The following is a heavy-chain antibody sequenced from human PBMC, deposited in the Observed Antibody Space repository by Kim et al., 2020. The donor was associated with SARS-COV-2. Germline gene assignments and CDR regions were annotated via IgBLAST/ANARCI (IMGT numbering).Heavy chain of an antibody. CDR3: ARGGIVVVTDLDY. D-gene: IGHD2-21*02. V-gene: IGHV3-11*05. Sequence: GGSLRLSCAASGFTFSDYYMSWIRQAPGKGLEWVSYISSSSSYTNYADSVKGRFTISRDNAKNSLYLQMNSLRAEDTAVYYCARGGIVVVTDLDYWGQGTLVTVSS. CDR2: ISSSSSYT. J-gene: IGHJ4*02. CDR1: GFTFSDYY.